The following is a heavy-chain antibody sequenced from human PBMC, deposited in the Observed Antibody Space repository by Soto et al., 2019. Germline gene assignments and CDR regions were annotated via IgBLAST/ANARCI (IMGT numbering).Heavy chain of an antibody. D-gene: IGHD6-19*01. CDR2: INPNSGGT. Sequence: ASVKVSCKASGYTFTGYYMHWVRQAPGQGLEWMGWINPNSGGTNYAQKFQGRVTMTRDTSISTAYMELSRLRSDDTAVYYCARVDSSGWSIIDYWGQGTLVTVSS. CDR1: GYTFTGYY. J-gene: IGHJ4*02. V-gene: IGHV1-2*02. CDR3: ARVDSSGWSIIDY.